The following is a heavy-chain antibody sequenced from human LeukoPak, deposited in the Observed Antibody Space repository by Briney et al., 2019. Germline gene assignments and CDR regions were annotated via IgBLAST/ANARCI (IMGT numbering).Heavy chain of an antibody. J-gene: IGHJ4*02. D-gene: IGHD3-16*01. V-gene: IGHV3-7*05. CDR2: IKLDGTDK. CDR1: GFTFSSYW. CDR3: ASDRFYFGV. Sequence: GGSLRLSCAASGFTFSSYWMHWVRQAPGKGLEWVANIKLDGTDKYYVDSVKGRFTISRDNAKNSLYLQMNSLRAEDTAVYYCASDRFYFGVWGQGTLVTVSS.